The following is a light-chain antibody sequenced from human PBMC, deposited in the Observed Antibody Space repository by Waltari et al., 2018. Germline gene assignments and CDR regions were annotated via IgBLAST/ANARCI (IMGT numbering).Light chain of an antibody. Sequence: QSVLTQPPSASGTPGQRVTISCFGSSSNIGRNYVYWYQQLPGTAPKLLIYRSNQRPSWVPDRCSGSKSGTSASLAISGLRSEDEADYHCAAWDDSLSGVVFGGGTKLTVL. CDR2: RSN. J-gene: IGLJ2*01. CDR3: AAWDDSLSGVV. V-gene: IGLV1-47*01. CDR1: SSNIGRNY.